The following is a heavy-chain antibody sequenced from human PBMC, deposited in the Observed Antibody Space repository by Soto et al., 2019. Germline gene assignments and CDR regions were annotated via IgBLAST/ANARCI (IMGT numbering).Heavy chain of an antibody. CDR1: GGIFSSYA. Sequence: QEQLVQSGAEVKKPGSSVKVSCKAAGGIFSSYAISLVRQAPGQGLEWMGGIIHIVGTANYAQKFQGRVTITAAESMNTAYMDLSSLNSEDTAIYYCARGGSGYVWFNEFWGQGTRVTVAS. CDR2: IIHIVGTA. J-gene: IGHJ4*02. CDR3: ARGGSGYVWFNEF. D-gene: IGHD3-22*01. V-gene: IGHV1-69*01.